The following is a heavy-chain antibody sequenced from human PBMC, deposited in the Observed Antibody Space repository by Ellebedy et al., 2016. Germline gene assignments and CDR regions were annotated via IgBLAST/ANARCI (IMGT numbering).Heavy chain of an antibody. J-gene: IGHJ4*02. Sequence: ETLSLTCAASGFTFSRYSMNWVRQAPGKGPEWISYISRDSRTIYYADSVKGRFTISRDNAKNSLYLQMTSLRAEDTAVYYCARRENFDCFDYWGQGTLVTVSS. CDR3: ARRENFDCFDY. CDR2: ISRDSRTI. CDR1: GFTFSRYS. D-gene: IGHD3-9*01. V-gene: IGHV3-48*04.